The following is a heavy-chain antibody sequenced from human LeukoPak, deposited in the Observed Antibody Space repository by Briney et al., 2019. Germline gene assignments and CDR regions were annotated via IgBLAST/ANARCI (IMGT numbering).Heavy chain of an antibody. CDR3: ARYYSGYDYNWFDP. CDR2: INAGNGNT. J-gene: IGHJ5*02. D-gene: IGHD5-12*01. Sequence: ASVKVSCKASGYTFTSYAMHWVRQAPGQRLEWMGWINAGNGNTKYSQKFQGRVTITRDTSASTAYMELSSLRSEDMAVYYCARYYSGYDYNWFDPWGQGTLVTVSS. V-gene: IGHV1-3*01. CDR1: GYTFTSYA.